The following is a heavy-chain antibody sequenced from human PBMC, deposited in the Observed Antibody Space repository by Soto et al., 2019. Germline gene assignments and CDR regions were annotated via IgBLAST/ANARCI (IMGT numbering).Heavy chain of an antibody. CDR3: ARDWRFGEGNNWFDP. Sequence: PSETLSLTCTVPGGSISSYYWSWIRQPPGKGLEWIGYIYYSGSTNYNPSLKSRVTISVDTSKNQFSLKLSSATAADTAVYYCARDWRFGEGNNWFDPWGQGTLVTVSS. D-gene: IGHD3-10*01. V-gene: IGHV4-59*01. J-gene: IGHJ5*02. CDR1: GGSISSYY. CDR2: IYYSGST.